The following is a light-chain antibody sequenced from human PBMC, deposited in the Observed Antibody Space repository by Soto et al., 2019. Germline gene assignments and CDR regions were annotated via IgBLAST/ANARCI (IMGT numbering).Light chain of an antibody. CDR2: EDN. CDR3: CSYAGSSTPYV. J-gene: IGLJ1*01. CDR1: SSDVGSYNL. Sequence: QSVLTQPASVSGSPGQSITISCTGTSSDVGSYNLVSWYQQHPGKAPKLMIYEDNDRPSGVSHRFSGSKSGNTASLTISGLQAEDEADYFCCSYAGSSTPYVFGTGTKVTVL. V-gene: IGLV2-23*01.